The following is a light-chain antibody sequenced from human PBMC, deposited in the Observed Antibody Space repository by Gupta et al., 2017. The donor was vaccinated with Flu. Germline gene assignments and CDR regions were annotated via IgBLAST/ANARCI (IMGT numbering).Light chain of an antibody. CDR1: VLAKKY. V-gene: IGLV3-27*01. CDR2: KDS. J-gene: IGLJ3*02. Sequence: SSELTQPSSVSVSPGQTAALTCSGAVLAKKYARWYQQKQGQAPVLVSYKDSERPSGIPERFSGSSSGTTVTLTISGAQVEDEAYYYCYAAADNNRVFGGGTKLTVL. CDR3: YAAADNNRV.